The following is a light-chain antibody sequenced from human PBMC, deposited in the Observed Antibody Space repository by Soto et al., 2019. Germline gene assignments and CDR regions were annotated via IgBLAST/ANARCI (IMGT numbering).Light chain of an antibody. J-gene: IGKJ2*01. V-gene: IGKV1-39*01. CDR1: QTISSY. CDR3: QHTFRTPHT. Sequence: DIRMTQSPASLSASVGDRVTITCRASQTISSYLNWYQQKPGAAPKLLIYSASTLQSGVPSRFSGSGFGTDYTLTISSLQPADFAVYYCQHTFRTPHTFGQGTKVDIK. CDR2: SAS.